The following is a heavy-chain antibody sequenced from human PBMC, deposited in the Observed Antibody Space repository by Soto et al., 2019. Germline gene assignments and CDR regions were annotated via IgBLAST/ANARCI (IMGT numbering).Heavy chain of an antibody. CDR1: GYTLTELS. D-gene: IGHD3-10*01. J-gene: IGHJ6*02. CDR2: FDPEDGET. V-gene: IGHV1-24*01. CDR3: ATCMVRGVIISCYYYGMDV. Sequence: ASVKVSCKVSGYTLTELSMHWVRQAPGKGLEWMGGFDPEDGETIYAQKFQGRVTMTEDTSTDTAYMELSSLRSEDTAVYYCATCMVRGVIISCYYYGMDVWGQGTTVTVSS.